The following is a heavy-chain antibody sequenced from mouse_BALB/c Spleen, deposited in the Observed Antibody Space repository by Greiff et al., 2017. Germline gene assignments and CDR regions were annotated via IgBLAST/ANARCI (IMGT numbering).Heavy chain of an antibody. CDR3: ARLDDGYWFAY. Sequence: QVQLQQSGAELVRPGTSVKISCKASGYTFTNYWLGWVKQRPGHGLEWIGDIYPGGGYTNYNEKFKGKATLTADTSSSTAYMQLSSLTSEDSAVYFCARLDDGYWFAYWGQGTLVTVSA. V-gene: IGHV1-63*02. CDR2: IYPGGGYT. J-gene: IGHJ3*01. D-gene: IGHD2-3*01. CDR1: GYTFTNYW.